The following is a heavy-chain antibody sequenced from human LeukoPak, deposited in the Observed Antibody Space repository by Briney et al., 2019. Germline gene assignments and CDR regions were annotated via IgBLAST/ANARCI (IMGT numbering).Heavy chain of an antibody. V-gene: IGHV3-23*01. J-gene: IGHJ4*02. CDR3: ACPGDCSGGSCYAFDY. Sequence: SGGSLRLSCAASGFTFSSYAMSWVRQAPGKGLEWVSAISGSGGSTYYADSVKGRFTISRDNSKNTLYLQMNSLRAEDTAVYYCACPGDCSGGSCYAFDYWGQGTLVTVSS. CDR1: GFTFSSYA. D-gene: IGHD2-15*01. CDR2: ISGSGGST.